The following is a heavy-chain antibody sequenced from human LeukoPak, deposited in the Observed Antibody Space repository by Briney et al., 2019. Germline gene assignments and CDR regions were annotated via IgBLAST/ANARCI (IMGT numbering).Heavy chain of an antibody. V-gene: IGHV3-21*01. Sequence: GGSLRLSCAASGFTFSSYSMNWVRQAPGKGLEWVSSISGSSRHIYYADSVKGRFTISRDNAKNSLFLQMNSLRAEDTAVYYCARVTTSGWYPWGQGTLVTVSS. J-gene: IGHJ5*02. D-gene: IGHD6-19*01. CDR3: ARVTTSGWYP. CDR2: ISGSSRHI. CDR1: GFTFSSYS.